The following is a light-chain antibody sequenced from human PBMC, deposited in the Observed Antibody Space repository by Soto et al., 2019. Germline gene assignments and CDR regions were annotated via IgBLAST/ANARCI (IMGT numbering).Light chain of an antibody. CDR3: SSYTFSNTWV. J-gene: IGLJ3*02. V-gene: IGLV2-14*01. CDR1: NSDIGGHNF. Sequence: QSALTQPASVSESLGQSITISCSGTNSDIGGHNFVSWHQQLPGKTPKVLIYGVSNRPSGISNRFSGSKSGNTASLTISGVQAEDEADYYCSSYTFSNTWVFGGGTKLTVL. CDR2: GVS.